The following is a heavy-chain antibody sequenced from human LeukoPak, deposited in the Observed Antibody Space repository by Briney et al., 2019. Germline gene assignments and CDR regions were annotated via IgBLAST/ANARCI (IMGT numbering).Heavy chain of an antibody. CDR3: ARGTYYYDTSGYYYFGY. D-gene: IGHD3-22*01. Sequence: PSETLSLSCTVSGGSIRSYYWSWIRQPPGKGLEWIGFMFHRGSTNYNPSLKSRVTISVDTSKNQFSLNLSSVTAADTAVYYCARGTYYYDTSGYYYFGYWGQGTLVTVSS. J-gene: IGHJ4*02. V-gene: IGHV4-59*01. CDR2: MFHRGST. CDR1: GGSIRSYY.